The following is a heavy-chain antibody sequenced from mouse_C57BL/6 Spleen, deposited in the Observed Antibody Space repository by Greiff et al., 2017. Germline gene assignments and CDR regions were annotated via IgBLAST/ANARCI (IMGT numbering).Heavy chain of an antibody. V-gene: IGHV1-81*01. CDR3: AREGGNFPWFAY. CDR2: IYPRSGNT. D-gene: IGHD2-1*01. Sequence: LQESGAELARPGASVKLSCKASGYTFTSYGISWVKQRTGQGLEWIGEIYPRSGNTYYNEKFKGKATLTADKSSSTAYMELRSLTSEDSAVYFCAREGGNFPWFAYWGQGTLVTVSA. J-gene: IGHJ3*01. CDR1: GYTFTSYG.